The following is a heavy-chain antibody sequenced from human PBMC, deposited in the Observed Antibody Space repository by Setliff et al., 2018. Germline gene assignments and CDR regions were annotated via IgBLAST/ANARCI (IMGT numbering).Heavy chain of an antibody. V-gene: IGHV3-33*01. J-gene: IGHJ4*01. CDR1: GFTFSSYA. Sequence: PGGSLRLSCAASGFTFSSYAIHWVRQAPGKGLEWVAVIGSDGSNKFYTDSAEGRFTISRDNAKNALYLQVNSLRAEDTAVYYCEXXXXXXMXXQSFDYFGXXXLVTVSX. CDR3: EXXXXXXMXXQSFDY. D-gene: IGHD2-2*01. CDR2: IGSDGSNK.